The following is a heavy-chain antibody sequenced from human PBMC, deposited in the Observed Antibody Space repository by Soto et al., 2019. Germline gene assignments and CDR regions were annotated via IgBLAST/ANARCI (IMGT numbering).Heavy chain of an antibody. Sequence: QVQLQQWRAGLLKPSETLSLTCAVYGGSFSGYYWSWIRQPPGKGLEWIGEINHSGSTNYNPSLKSRVTISVDTSKNQFSLSRSSVTAADTAVYYCASISALRNYYDSSGYYYYYYCMDVWGQGSTVTVSS. CDR1: GGSFSGYY. J-gene: IGHJ6*02. V-gene: IGHV4-34*01. CDR3: ASISALRNYYDSSGYYYYYYCMDV. CDR2: INHSGST. D-gene: IGHD3-22*01.